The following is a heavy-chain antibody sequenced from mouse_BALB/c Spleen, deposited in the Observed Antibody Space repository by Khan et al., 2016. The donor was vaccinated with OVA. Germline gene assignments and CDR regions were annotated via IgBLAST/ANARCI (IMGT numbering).Heavy chain of an antibody. J-gene: IGHJ2*01. CDR2: ISYSGRT. D-gene: IGHD1-1*01. V-gene: IGHV3-2*02. CDR1: GYSITSDYA. CDR3: ARSVTITTVVATDFDY. Sequence: EVQLQESGPGLVKPSQSLSLTCTVTGYSITSDYAWNWIRQFPGNKLEWVGYISYSGRTSYNPSLKSRISITRDTSKNQFFLQLSSVTTEDIATYYCARSVTITTVVATDFDYWGQGTTLTVSS.